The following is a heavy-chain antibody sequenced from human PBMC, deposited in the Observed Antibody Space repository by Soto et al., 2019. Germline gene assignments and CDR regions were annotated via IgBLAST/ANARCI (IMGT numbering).Heavy chain of an antibody. CDR1: GGSISSYY. CDR3: ARDRGGALTI. J-gene: IGHJ4*02. V-gene: IGHV4-59*01. Sequence: SETLSLTCTVSGGSISSYYWSWIRQPPGKGLEWIGYIYYSGSTNYNPSLKSRVTISGDSSKNQFSLNLSSVAAADTAVYYCARDRGGALTIWGQGILVTVSS. CDR2: IYYSGST. D-gene: IGHD1-26*01.